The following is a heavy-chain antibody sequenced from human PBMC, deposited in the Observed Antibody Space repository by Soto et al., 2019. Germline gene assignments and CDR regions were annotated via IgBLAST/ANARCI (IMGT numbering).Heavy chain of an antibody. J-gene: IGHJ5*02. D-gene: IGHD3-9*01. CDR1: GGSISSYY. CDR2: IYYSGST. Sequence: PSETLSLTCTVSGGSISSYYWSWIRQPPGKVFVCIGYIYYSGSTNYNPSLKSRVTISLDTSKNQFSLKLSSVTAADTAVYYCARGIIDILTGPWFDPWGQGTLVTSPQ. CDR3: ARGIIDILTGPWFDP. V-gene: IGHV4-59*01.